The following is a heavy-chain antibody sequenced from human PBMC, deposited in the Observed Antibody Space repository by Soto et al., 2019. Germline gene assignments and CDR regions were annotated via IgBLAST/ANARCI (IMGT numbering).Heavy chain of an antibody. J-gene: IGHJ2*01. Sequence: EVQLVESGGGLVKPGGSLRLSCAASGFTFSNAWMNWVRQAPGKGLEWVGRIKSKTDGGTTDYAAPVKGRFTISSNDSKNTLYLQMSSLKTEDTAVYYCTTDLELGLNSDSSWYRYFALWGRGTLVTVSS. CDR3: TTDLELGLNSDSSWYRYFAL. CDR1: GFTFSNAW. V-gene: IGHV3-15*07. D-gene: IGHD6-13*01. CDR2: IKSKTDGGTT.